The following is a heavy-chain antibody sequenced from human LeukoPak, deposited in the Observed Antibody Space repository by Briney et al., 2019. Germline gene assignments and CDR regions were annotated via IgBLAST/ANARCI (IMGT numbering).Heavy chain of an antibody. Sequence: GGSLRLSCAASGFTFSSYSMNWVRQAPGKGLECVSSISSSSSYIHYADSVKGRFTISRDNAKNSLYLQMNSLRAEDTAVYHCAREYPRGAAAPDYWGQGTLVTVSS. CDR1: GFTFSSYS. V-gene: IGHV3-21*01. CDR2: ISSSSSYI. D-gene: IGHD6-13*01. CDR3: AREYPRGAAAPDY. J-gene: IGHJ4*02.